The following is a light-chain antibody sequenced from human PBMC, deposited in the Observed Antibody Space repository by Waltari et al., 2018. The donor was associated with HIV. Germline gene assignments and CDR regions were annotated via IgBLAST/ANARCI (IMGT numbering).Light chain of an antibody. CDR2: DAS. V-gene: IGKV1-NL1*01. CDR3: QQYDNIPRT. Sequence: DIQMTQSPSSLSASVGDRVTITCRASQVISYSLAWYQQRPGKAPKLLVDDASRLEIVVPSRISGRGGVTDCTLTITTLQPEDFATYFCQQYDNIPRTFGQGTEVEV. CDR1: QVISYS. J-gene: IGKJ2*01.